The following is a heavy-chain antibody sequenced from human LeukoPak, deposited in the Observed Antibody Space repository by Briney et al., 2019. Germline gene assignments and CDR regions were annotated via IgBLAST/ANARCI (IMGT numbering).Heavy chain of an antibody. V-gene: IGHV3-21*01. CDR1: GFTFSSYS. J-gene: IGHJ3*02. CDR3: ARDGGYYGSGSAPSLDAFDI. CDR2: ISSSSSYI. Sequence: PGGSLRPSCAASGFTFSSYSMNWVRQAPGKGLEWVLSISSSSSYIYYADSVKGRFTISRDNAKNSLYLQMNSLRAEDTAVYYCARDGGYYGSGSAPSLDAFDIWGQGTMVTVSS. D-gene: IGHD3-10*01.